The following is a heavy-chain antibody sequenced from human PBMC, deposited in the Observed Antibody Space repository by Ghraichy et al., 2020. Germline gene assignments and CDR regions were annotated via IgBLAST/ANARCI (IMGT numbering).Heavy chain of an antibody. V-gene: IGHV5-51*01. Sequence: GESLNISCKGSGYSFTSYWIGWVRQMPGKGLEWMGIIYPGDSDTRYSPSFQGQVTISADKSISTAYLQWSSLKASDTAMYYCARHGSSSWYSSEAYGMDVWGQGTTVTVSS. CDR2: IYPGDSDT. J-gene: IGHJ6*02. CDR1: GYSFTSYW. D-gene: IGHD6-13*01. CDR3: ARHGSSSWYSSEAYGMDV.